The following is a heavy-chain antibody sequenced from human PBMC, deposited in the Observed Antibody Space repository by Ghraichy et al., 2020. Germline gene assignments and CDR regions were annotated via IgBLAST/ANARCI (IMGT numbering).Heavy chain of an antibody. V-gene: IGHV3-23*01. D-gene: IGHD3-9*01. Sequence: GGSLRLSCVASGFTFANSVMTWVRQPPGKGLEWVSSISGSGNNPSYADSVKGRFTISRDNSKNTLYLQMTTLRAEDAAVYYCAKPDPRLGITGWAYNMGVWGQGTTVTVSS. CDR2: ISGSGNNP. J-gene: IGHJ6*02. CDR1: GFTFANSV. CDR3: AKPDPRLGITGWAYNMGV.